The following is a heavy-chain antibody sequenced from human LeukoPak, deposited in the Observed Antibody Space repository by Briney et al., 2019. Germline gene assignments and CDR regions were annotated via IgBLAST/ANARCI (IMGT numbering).Heavy chain of an antibody. CDR1: GYTFTVYY. CDR3: ARDGTGVYNLVQY. J-gene: IGHJ4*02. D-gene: IGHD5-24*01. V-gene: IGHV1-2*02. CDR2: INPNSGGT. Sequence: ASVTVSFKASGYTFTVYYIYWVRQAPGQGKGWMGWINPNSGGTNYAQKFQGRVTMTRDTSISAVYMELSRLRSDDTAVYYCARDGTGVYNLVQYWGQGTLVTVSS.